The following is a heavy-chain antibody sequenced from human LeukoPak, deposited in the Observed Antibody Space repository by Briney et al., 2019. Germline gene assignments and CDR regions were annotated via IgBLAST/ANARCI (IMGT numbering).Heavy chain of an antibody. CDR3: AGTYYYGSGSYFSLLY. CDR1: GGSISSYY. J-gene: IGHJ4*02. D-gene: IGHD3-10*01. Sequence: SETPSLTCTVSGGSISSYYWSWIRQPAGKGLEWIGRIYTSGSTNYNPSLKSRVTMSVDTSKNQFSLKLSSVTAADTAVYYCAGTYYYGSGSYFSLLYWGQGTLVTVSS. CDR2: IYTSGST. V-gene: IGHV4-4*07.